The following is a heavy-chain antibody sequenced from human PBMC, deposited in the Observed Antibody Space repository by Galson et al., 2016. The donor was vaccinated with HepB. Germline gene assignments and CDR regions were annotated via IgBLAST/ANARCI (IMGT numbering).Heavy chain of an antibody. CDR3: ALHPKGLGYCSNGICYTTRDDYTTRDDF. CDR1: GGSISSTSFY. J-gene: IGHJ4*02. V-gene: IGHV4-39*01. Sequence: SETLSLTCTVSGGSISSTSFYWGWIRQPPGKGLEWIASISYSGSTYYNPSLKNRVTISVDTSKNQFSLKMSSVTAADSAVFYCALHPKGLGYCSNGICYTTRDDYTTRDDFWGQRTLVTVSS. D-gene: IGHD2-8*01. CDR2: ISYSGST.